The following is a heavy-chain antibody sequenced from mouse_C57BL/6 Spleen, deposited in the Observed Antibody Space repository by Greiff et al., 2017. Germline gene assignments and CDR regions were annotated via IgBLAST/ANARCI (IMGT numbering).Heavy chain of an antibody. Sequence: QVQLQQPGAELVKPGASVTMSCTASGYTFTSYWITWVKQRPGQGLEWIGDIYPGSGSTNYNEKFKSKATLTVDTSSSTAYMQLSSLTSEDSAVYDCARGQYYYGSREGNLADWGQGTLVTVSA. CDR2: IYPGSGST. CDR1: GYTFTSYW. D-gene: IGHD1-1*01. J-gene: IGHJ3*01. CDR3: ARGQYYYGSREGNLAD. V-gene: IGHV1-55*01.